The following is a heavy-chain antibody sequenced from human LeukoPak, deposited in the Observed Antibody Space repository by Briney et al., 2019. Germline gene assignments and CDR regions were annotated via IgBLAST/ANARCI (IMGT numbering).Heavy chain of an antibody. J-gene: IGHJ6*03. V-gene: IGHV4-34*01. CDR1: GGSFSGYY. Sequence: SEALSLTCAVYGGSFSGYYWSWIRQPPGKGLEWIGEINHSGSTNYNPSLKSRVTISVDTSKNQFSLKLSSVTAADTAVYYCAREVAAAGTPSYYYYMDVWGKGTTVTVSS. D-gene: IGHD6-13*01. CDR3: AREVAAAGTPSYYYYMDV. CDR2: INHSGST.